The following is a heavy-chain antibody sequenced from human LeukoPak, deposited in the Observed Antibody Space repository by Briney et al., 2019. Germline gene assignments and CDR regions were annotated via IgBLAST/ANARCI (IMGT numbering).Heavy chain of an antibody. V-gene: IGHV3-11*04. CDR1: GFTFSDYY. Sequence: RAGGSLRLSCAASGFTFSDYYMSWIRQAPGEGLEWVSYISSSGSSIYYADSVKGRFTISRDNAKNSLYLQTNSLRAEDTAVYYCARRSARRGYGDYKSPNFDYWGQGTLVTVSS. D-gene: IGHD4-17*01. J-gene: IGHJ4*02. CDR3: ARRSARRGYGDYKSPNFDY. CDR2: ISSSGSSI.